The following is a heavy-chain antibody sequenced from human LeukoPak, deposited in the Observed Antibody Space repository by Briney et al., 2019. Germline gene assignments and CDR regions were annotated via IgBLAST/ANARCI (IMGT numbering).Heavy chain of an antibody. CDR2: INHSGST. CDR1: GGSFSGYY. CDR3: ARGLSIAARRWFDP. D-gene: IGHD6-6*01. J-gene: IGHJ5*02. V-gene: IGHV4-34*01. Sequence: SSETLSLTCAVYGGSFSGYYWSWIRQPPGKGLEWIGEINHSGSTNYNPSLKSRVTISVDTSKNQFSLKLSSVTAADTAVYYCARGLSIAARRWFDPWGQGTLVTVSS.